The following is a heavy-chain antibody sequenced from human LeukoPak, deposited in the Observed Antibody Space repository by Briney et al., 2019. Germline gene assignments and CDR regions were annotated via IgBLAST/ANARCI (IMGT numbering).Heavy chain of an antibody. CDR1: GFTLTDHY. J-gene: IGHJ4*02. D-gene: IGHD4-17*01. CDR3: ARDPDYGDPY. V-gene: IGHV3-11*01. Sequence: GGSLRLSCTVSGFTLTDHYMSWYRQSPGSGLEWISWITTSGTTRDYADSVKGRFTISRDNSKNSVYLQMSSLRADDTAVYYCARDPDYGDPYWGQGTLVTVSS. CDR2: ITTSGTTR.